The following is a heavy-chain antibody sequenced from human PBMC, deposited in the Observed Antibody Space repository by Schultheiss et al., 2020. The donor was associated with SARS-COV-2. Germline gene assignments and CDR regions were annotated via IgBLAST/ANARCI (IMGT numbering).Heavy chain of an antibody. D-gene: IGHD1-1*01. J-gene: IGHJ4*02. Sequence: SETLSLTCTVSGDSINSDDYFWSWIRRHPEKGLEWIGYIYYSGSSYRNPSLKSRVTISLDTSKNQFSLKLSSVTAADTAVYYCARGAQEVRRAVDFWGQGILVTVSS. CDR2: IYYSGSS. CDR1: GDSINSDDYF. V-gene: IGHV4-31*03. CDR3: ARGAQEVRRAVDF.